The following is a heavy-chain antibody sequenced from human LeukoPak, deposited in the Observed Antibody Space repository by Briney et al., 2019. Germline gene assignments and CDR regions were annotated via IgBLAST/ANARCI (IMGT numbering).Heavy chain of an antibody. CDR3: ARADWDTAMIDY. Sequence: GGSLRLSCAASGFTFSSYSMNWVRQAPGKGLEWVSSISSSSSYIYYADSVKGRLTISRDNAKNSLYLQMNSLRAEDTAVYYCARADWDTAMIDYWGQGTLVTVSS. V-gene: IGHV3-21*01. CDR2: ISSSSSYI. J-gene: IGHJ4*02. CDR1: GFTFSSYS. D-gene: IGHD5-18*01.